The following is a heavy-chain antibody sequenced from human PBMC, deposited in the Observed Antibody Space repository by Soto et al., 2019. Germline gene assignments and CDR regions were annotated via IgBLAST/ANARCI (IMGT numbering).Heavy chain of an antibody. Sequence: QVQLVQSGAEVKKPGASVKVSCKASGYTFTSYDINWVRQATGQGLEWMGWMNPNSGNTGYAQKFQGRVTMTRNTSIRTAYMELSSLRSEDTAVYYCAIAGYCSSTSCYGNWGQGTLVTVSS. V-gene: IGHV1-8*01. CDR3: AIAGYCSSTSCYGN. CDR1: GYTFTSYD. D-gene: IGHD2-2*01. J-gene: IGHJ4*02. CDR2: MNPNSGNT.